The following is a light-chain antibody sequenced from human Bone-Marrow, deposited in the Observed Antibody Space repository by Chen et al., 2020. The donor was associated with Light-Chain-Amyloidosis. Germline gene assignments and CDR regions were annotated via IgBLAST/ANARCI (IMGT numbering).Light chain of an antibody. CDR3: QQYDNLPFT. CDR1: QDISNY. J-gene: IGKJ5*01. Sequence: DIQMTQSPSSLSASVGDRVTITCQASQDISNYLNWYKQKPGKAPKLLIYGASNLETGVPSRFSGSGSGTDFTFTISSLQPEDIATYYCQQYDNLPFTFGQGTRLEIK. V-gene: IGKV1-33*01. CDR2: GAS.